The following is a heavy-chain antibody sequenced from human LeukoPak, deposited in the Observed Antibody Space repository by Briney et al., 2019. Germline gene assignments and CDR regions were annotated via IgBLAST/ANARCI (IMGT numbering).Heavy chain of an antibody. D-gene: IGHD5-18*01. CDR1: GGSISSYY. V-gene: IGHV4-4*07. J-gene: IGHJ6*03. CDR3: ARGGYSYGSFFYYMDV. Sequence: SETLSLTCTVSGGSISSYYWSWIRQPAGKGLEWIGRIYTSGSTNYNPSLKSRVTMSVDTSKNQFSLKLSSVTAADTAVYYCARGGYSYGSFFYYMDVWGKGTTVTISS. CDR2: IYTSGST.